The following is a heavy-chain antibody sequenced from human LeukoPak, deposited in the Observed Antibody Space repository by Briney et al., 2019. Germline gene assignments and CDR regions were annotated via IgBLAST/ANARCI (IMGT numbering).Heavy chain of an antibody. V-gene: IGHV3-21*04. J-gene: IGHJ2*01. Sequence: PGGSLRLSCAASGFTFTSHTMNWVRQAPGKGLEWVSSTGIDTITIYYADSVKGRFTISRDNTKNSLYLQMSSLRSDDTAVYYCARDPDFNYQRYFAFWGRGNLVTVSS. CDR1: GFTFTSHT. CDR3: ARDPDFNYQRYFAF. D-gene: IGHD1-1*01. CDR2: TGIDTITI.